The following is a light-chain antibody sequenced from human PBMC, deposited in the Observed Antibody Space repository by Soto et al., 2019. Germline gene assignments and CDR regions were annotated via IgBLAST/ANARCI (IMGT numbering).Light chain of an antibody. J-gene: IGLJ3*02. CDR3: YSYADATPVV. CDR1: GRSYNL. CDR2: EDN. Sequence: QSALTQPASVSGSPGQSITISCTGSGRSYNLVSWFQQSPGKAPKLIIYEDNKRPSGVSERFSGSKSGNTASLTISGLQHEDEDDYYCYSYADATPVVFGGGTKLTVL. V-gene: IGLV2-23*01.